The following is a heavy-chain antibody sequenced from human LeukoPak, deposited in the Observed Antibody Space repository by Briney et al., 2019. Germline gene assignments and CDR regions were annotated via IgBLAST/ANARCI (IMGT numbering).Heavy chain of an antibody. Sequence: ASVKVSCKASGYTFTNYYMHWVRQAPGQGLEWMGIINPSGGITNYAQKFQGRVTMTRDMSTSTVYMELSSLRSEDTAVYYCARVERYNGDYGWFDPWGQGTLVSVSS. D-gene: IGHD4-17*01. J-gene: IGHJ5*02. CDR1: GYTFTNYY. V-gene: IGHV1-46*01. CDR3: ARVERYNGDYGWFDP. CDR2: INPSGGIT.